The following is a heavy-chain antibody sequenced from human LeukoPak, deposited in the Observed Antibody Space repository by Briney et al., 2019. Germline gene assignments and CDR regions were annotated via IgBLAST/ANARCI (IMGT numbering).Heavy chain of an antibody. V-gene: IGHV4-30-2*01. D-gene: IGHD5-12*01. Sequence: MPSETLSLTCAVSGGSISSGGYSWSWIRQPPGKGLEWIGYIYHSGSTYYNPSLKSRVTISVDRSKNQFSLKLSSVTAADTAVYYCARQGGYDNDAFDIWGQGTMVTVSS. CDR3: ARQGGYDNDAFDI. CDR1: GGSISSGGYS. J-gene: IGHJ3*02. CDR2: IYHSGST.